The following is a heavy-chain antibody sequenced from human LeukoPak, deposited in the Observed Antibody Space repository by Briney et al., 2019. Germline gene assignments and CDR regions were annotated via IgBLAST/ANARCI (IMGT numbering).Heavy chain of an antibody. CDR1: GFTFSNHD. J-gene: IGHJ4*02. Sequence: GGSLRLSCAASGFTFSNHDMNWVRQAPGKGLEWISSIDTDGTYIHYADSVRGRFTISRDNAKNSVFLQLTSLTVEDTAVYYCANHLACGSTSCPPFDDWGQGTLVTVSS. V-gene: IGHV3-21*01. D-gene: IGHD2-2*01. CDR2: IDTDGTYI. CDR3: ANHLACGSTSCPPFDD.